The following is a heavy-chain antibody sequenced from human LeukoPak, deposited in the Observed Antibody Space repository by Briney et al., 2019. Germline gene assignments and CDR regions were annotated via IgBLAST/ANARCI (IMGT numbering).Heavy chain of an antibody. Sequence: GGSLRLSCTASGFTFSSYWIHWVRQAPGKGLVWVSRISLDGRTTGHADSVKGRFTISRDSAKNTVYLQMNSLRAEDTAVYYCVRDRTTVTLFDYWGRGTQVTVSS. CDR1: GFTFSSYW. J-gene: IGHJ4*02. V-gene: IGHV3-74*01. CDR3: VRDRTTVTLFDY. CDR2: ISLDGRTT. D-gene: IGHD4-17*01.